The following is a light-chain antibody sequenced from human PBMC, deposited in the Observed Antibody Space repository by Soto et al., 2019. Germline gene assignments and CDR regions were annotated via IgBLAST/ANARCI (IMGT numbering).Light chain of an antibody. CDR3: SSYTSSSTVRYV. CDR1: ISDVGGYNY. CDR2: EVT. J-gene: IGLJ1*01. V-gene: IGLV2-14*01. Sequence: SAPSPPASVSGSPGQSITISCTGTISDVGGYNYVSWYQLHPGKAPKLMIYEVTNRPSGVSDRFSGSKSGTTASLTISGLQAEDEADYYCSSYTSSSTVRYVFGTGTKVTVL.